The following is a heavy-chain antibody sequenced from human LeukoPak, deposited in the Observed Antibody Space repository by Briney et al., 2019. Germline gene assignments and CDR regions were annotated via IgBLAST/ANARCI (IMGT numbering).Heavy chain of an antibody. CDR1: GFTFSNYA. Sequence: GGSLRLSCATSGFTFSNYAMSWVRQAPGKGLEWVSAISSGATSTYYADSVKGRFTISRDNSKNTLYLQMNSLRSEDTAVYYCARHTAGFDFWGQGTLVTVSS. CDR2: ISSGATST. D-gene: IGHD5-18*01. V-gene: IGHV3-23*01. J-gene: IGHJ4*02. CDR3: ARHTAGFDF.